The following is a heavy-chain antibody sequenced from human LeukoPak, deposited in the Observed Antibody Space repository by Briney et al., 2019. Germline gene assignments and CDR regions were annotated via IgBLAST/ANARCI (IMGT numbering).Heavy chain of an antibody. V-gene: IGHV3-48*04. CDR1: GFTFSSYS. CDR2: ISGSSSTI. CDR3: ARLQYGDYDTNAFDT. Sequence: PGGSLRLSCAASGFTFSSYSMNWVRQAPGKGLEWVSYISGSSSTIYYADSVKGRFTISRDNAKNSLYLQMNSLRAEDTAVYYCARLQYGDYDTNAFDTWGQGTMVTVSS. D-gene: IGHD4-17*01. J-gene: IGHJ3*02.